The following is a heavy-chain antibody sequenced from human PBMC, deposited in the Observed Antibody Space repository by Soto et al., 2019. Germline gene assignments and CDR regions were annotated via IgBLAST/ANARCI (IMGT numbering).Heavy chain of an antibody. CDR1: GGSISNYY. V-gene: IGHV4-59*04. D-gene: IGHD4-17*01. J-gene: IGHJ4*02. CDR2: IYYSGTT. CDR3: ARVRIPKIGPAVTYDY. Sequence: QLQLQESGPGLLKPSETLSLTCTVSGGSISNYYWSWIRQPPGKGLEWIGYIYYSGTTYYTPSLRSRVTISVDTSKNQFSLKVTSVTAADTAVYYCARVRIPKIGPAVTYDYWGQGTLVTVSA.